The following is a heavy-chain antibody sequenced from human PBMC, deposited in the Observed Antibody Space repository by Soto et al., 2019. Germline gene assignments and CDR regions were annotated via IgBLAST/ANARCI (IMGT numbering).Heavy chain of an antibody. J-gene: IGHJ3*02. CDR2: ISSSSSTI. Sequence: GGSLRLSCAASGFTFSSYSMNWVRQAPGKGLEWVSYISSSSSTIYYADSVKGRFTISRDNAKNSLYLQMNSLRAEDTAVYYCASTPVSGWYPSDAFDIWGQGTMVTVSS. CDR3: ASTPVSGWYPSDAFDI. V-gene: IGHV3-48*01. CDR1: GFTFSSYS. D-gene: IGHD6-19*01.